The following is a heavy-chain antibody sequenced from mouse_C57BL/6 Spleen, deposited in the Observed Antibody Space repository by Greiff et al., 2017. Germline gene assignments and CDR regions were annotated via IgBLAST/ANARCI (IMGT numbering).Heavy chain of an antibody. V-gene: IGHV1-64*01. D-gene: IGHD2-5*01. CDR3: SRSLGSSNSFAY. Sequence: QVQLQQPGAELVKPGASVKLSCKASGYTFTSYWMHWVKQRPGQGLEWIGMIHPNSGSTNYNEKFKSKATLTVDKSSSTAYMQLSRLTSEYSAVYYCSRSLGSSNSFAYWGQGTLVTVSA. CDR2: IHPNSGST. J-gene: IGHJ3*01. CDR1: GYTFTSYW.